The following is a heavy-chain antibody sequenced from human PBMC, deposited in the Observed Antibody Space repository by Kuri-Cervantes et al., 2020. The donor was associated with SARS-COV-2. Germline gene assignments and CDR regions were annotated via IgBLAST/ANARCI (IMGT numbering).Heavy chain of an antibody. CDR2: IIPIFDSA. J-gene: IGHJ4*02. CDR1: GYTFTTYG. D-gene: IGHD1/OR15-1a*01. V-gene: IGHV1-69*13. CDR3: ARGNIARAGGVDY. Sequence: SVKVSCKASGYTFTTYGINWVRQAPGQGLEWMGGIIPIFDSANYAQKFQGRVTITADESTSTAYMELSSLRSEDTAVYYCARGNIARAGGVDYWGQGTLVTVSS.